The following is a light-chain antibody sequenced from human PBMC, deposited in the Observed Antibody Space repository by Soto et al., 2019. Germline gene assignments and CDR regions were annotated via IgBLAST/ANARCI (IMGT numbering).Light chain of an antibody. V-gene: IGKV1-5*01. CDR3: HHENSYPGT. Sequence: DVQMTQSPSTLSASVGDRVTITCRASPSVTSWLAWYQQKPGKAPKVLIYDAFSLESGVPSRFRGSGSRTEFPLNISSLHPADFAISYCHHENSYPGTVGQGTKVEIK. CDR2: DAF. J-gene: IGKJ1*01. CDR1: PSVTSW.